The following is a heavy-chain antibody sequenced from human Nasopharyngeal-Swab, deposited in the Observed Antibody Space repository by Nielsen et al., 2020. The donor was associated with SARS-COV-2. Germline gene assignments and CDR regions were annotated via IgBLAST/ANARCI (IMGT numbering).Heavy chain of an antibody. D-gene: IGHD3-22*01. CDR2: IIPMFGTA. CDR1: GGTFSSYA. Sequence: SVKVSCKASGGTFSSYAISWVRQAPGQGLEWMGGIIPMFGTANHAQKSQGRVTITADKSTSTAYMELSSLRSEDTAVYYCARVGAYDSSGYYTDYWGQGTLVTVSS. CDR3: ARVGAYDSSGYYTDY. V-gene: IGHV1-69*06. J-gene: IGHJ4*02.